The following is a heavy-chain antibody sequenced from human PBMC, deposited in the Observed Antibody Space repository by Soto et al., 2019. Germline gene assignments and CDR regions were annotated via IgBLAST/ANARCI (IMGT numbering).Heavy chain of an antibody. CDR1: GFTFSSYA. D-gene: IGHD6-13*01. CDR2: TSGRGDST. Sequence: EVHLLESGGGLVQPGGSLRLSCAASGFTFSSYAMNWVRQAPGRGLEWVSTTSGRGDSTYYADSVKGRFTISRDNSKNTLYVQMNSLRVEDTAVYFCARGAYSTLSYYYYMDVWGKGTTVTVSS. J-gene: IGHJ6*03. V-gene: IGHV3-23*01. CDR3: ARGAYSTLSYYYYMDV.